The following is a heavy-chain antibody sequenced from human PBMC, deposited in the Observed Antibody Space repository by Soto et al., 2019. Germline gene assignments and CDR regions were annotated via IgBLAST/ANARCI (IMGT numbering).Heavy chain of an antibody. D-gene: IGHD6-13*01. J-gene: IGHJ4*02. V-gene: IGHV1-3*05. CDR3: ARVVSSWYHYPFDY. Sequence: QVQLVQSGAEEKKPGASVKVSRKASGYTFTSYAMHWVRQAPGQRLEWMGWINAGNGNTKYSQKFQGRVTITRDTSASTAYMELSSLRSEDTAVYYCARVVSSWYHYPFDYWGQGTLVTVSS. CDR2: INAGNGNT. CDR1: GYTFTSYA.